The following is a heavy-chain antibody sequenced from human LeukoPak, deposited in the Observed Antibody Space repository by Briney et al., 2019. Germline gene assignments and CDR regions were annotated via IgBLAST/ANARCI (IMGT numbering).Heavy chain of an antibody. CDR2: IWYDGSNK. Sequence: GGSLRLSCAASGFTFSSYGMHWVRQAPGKGLEWVAVIWYDGSNKYYADSVKGRLTIPRDNSKNTLYLQMNSLRAEDTAVYYCARAGFSSSWYYFDSWGQGTLVTVSS. V-gene: IGHV3-33*01. CDR3: ARAGFSSSWYYFDS. J-gene: IGHJ4*02. D-gene: IGHD6-13*01. CDR1: GFTFSSYG.